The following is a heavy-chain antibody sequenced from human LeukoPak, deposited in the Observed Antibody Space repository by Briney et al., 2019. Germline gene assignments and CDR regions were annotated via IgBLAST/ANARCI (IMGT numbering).Heavy chain of an antibody. CDR3: VRGTGY. Sequence: GGSLRFSCSVSGFTFSTYVMHWVRQAPGKGLEYVSAISSDGDNTYYADSVKGRFTIPRENSKNPLYLQMSSLRARDTALYYCVRGTGYWLQGTLVT. CDR2: ISSDGDNT. CDR1: GFTFSTYV. V-gene: IGHV3-64D*06. D-gene: IGHD6-6*01. J-gene: IGHJ4*02.